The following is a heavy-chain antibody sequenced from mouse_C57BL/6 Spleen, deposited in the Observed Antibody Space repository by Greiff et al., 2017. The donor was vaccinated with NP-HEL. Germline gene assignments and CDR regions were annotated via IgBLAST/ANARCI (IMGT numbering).Heavy chain of an antibody. CDR1: GYTFTSYW. CDR3: ARAEMGYAMDY. V-gene: IGHV1-64*01. Sequence: QVQLQQPGAELVKPGASVKLSCKASGYTFTSYWMHWVKQRPGQGLEWIGMIHPNSGSTNYNEKFKSKATLTVDKSSSTAYMQLSSLTSEDSAVYYGARAEMGYAMDYWGQGTSVTVSS. CDR2: IHPNSGST. J-gene: IGHJ4*01.